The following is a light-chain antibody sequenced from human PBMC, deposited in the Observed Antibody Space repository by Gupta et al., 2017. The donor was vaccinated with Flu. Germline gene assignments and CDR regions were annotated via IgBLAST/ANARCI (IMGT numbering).Light chain of an antibody. J-gene: IGLJ2*01. CDR3: NSRDSTDNHQAV. CDR2: AKN. Sequence: QTVRITCQGDSIRNSYASWYQQKPGQAPGLVIYAKNIRHSGIPDRFSGSSSGNTAALTITGAQAEEEADYYCNSRDSTDNHQAVFGGGTKLTVL. V-gene: IGLV3-19*01. CDR1: SIRNSY.